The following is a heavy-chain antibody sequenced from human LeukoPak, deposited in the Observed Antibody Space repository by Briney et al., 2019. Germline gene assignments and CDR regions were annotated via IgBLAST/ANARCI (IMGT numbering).Heavy chain of an antibody. CDR1: GFTFSSYA. J-gene: IGHJ4*02. Sequence: GGSLRLSCAASGFTFSSYAMSWVRQAPGKGLEWVSAISGSGGSTYYADSVKGRFTISRDNAKNSLYLQMNSLRAEDTAVYYCASAAPSSWYSEHWGQGTLVTVSS. CDR2: ISGSGGST. CDR3: ASAAPSSWYSEH. D-gene: IGHD6-13*01. V-gene: IGHV3-23*01.